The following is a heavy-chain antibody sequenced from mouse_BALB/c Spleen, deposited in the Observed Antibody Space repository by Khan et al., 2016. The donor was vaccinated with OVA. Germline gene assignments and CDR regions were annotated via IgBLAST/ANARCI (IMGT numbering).Heavy chain of an antibody. CDR1: GYSITSEYA. CDR3: ARKDYYDYDPFPY. Sequence: EVKLLESGPGLVKPSQSLSLTCTVTGYSITSEYAWNWIRQFPGNKLEWMGYIIYSGNTRFNPSLKSRTSITRDTSKNQFFLQLNSGTTEDTVTYYCARKDYYDYDPFPYWGQGTLVTVSA. D-gene: IGHD2-4*01. V-gene: IGHV3-2*02. J-gene: IGHJ3*01. CDR2: IIYSGNT.